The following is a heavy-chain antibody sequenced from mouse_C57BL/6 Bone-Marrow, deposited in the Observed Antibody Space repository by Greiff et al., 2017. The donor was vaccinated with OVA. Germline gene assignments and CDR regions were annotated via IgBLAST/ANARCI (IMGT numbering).Heavy chain of an antibody. V-gene: IGHV10-1*01. D-gene: IGHD1-1*01. CDR3: VRHKATVVATDAMDY. Sequence: EADGGLVQPKGSLKLSCAASGFSFNTYAMNWVRQAPGKGLEWVARIRSKSNNYATYYADSVKDRFTISRDDSESMLYLQMNNLKTEDTAMYYCVRHKATVVATDAMDYWGQGTSVTVSS. CDR1: GFSFNTYA. J-gene: IGHJ4*01. CDR2: IRSKSNNYAT.